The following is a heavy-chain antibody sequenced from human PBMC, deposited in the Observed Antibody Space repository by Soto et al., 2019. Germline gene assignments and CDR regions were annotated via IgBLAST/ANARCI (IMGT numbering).Heavy chain of an antibody. D-gene: IGHD2-2*01. CDR2: ISGSGGST. CDR1: GFTFSSYA. J-gene: IGHJ6*02. Sequence: QTGGSLRLSCAASGFTFSSYAMSWVRQAPGKGLEWVSAISGSGGSTYYADSVKGRFTISRDNSKNTLYLQMNSLRAEDTAVYYCAKNLRLSPAALDYYGMDCWCQGTTLSVT. CDR3: AKNLRLSPAALDYYGMDC. V-gene: IGHV3-23*01.